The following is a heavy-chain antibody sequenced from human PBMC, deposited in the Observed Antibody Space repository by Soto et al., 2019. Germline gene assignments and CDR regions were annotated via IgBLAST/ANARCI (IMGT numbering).Heavy chain of an antibody. CDR1: GGTFSSYA. V-gene: IGHV1-69*13. J-gene: IGHJ6*04. CDR3: ATPENRKPTVYYYYGMDG. CDR2: IIPIFGTA. Sequence: AASVKVSCTASGGTFSSYAISWVRQAPGQGLEWMGGIIPIFGTANYAQKFQGRVTITADESTSTAYMELSSLRSEDTAVYYCATPENRKPTVYYYYGMDGWGKGTTVTVYS. D-gene: IGHD4-4*01.